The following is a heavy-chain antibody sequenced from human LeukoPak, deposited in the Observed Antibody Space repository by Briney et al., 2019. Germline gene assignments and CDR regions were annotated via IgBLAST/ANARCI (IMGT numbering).Heavy chain of an antibody. CDR1: GGSISSYY. CDR3: ARVSGSGSPDY. J-gene: IGHJ4*02. Sequence: SETLSLTCTVSGGSISSYYWSWIRQPPGKGLEWIGYIYYSGSTNYNPSLKSRVTISVDTSKNQFSLKLSSVTAADTAVYYCARVSGSGSPDYWGQGTLVTVSS. V-gene: IGHV4-59*01. CDR2: IYYSGST. D-gene: IGHD3-10*01.